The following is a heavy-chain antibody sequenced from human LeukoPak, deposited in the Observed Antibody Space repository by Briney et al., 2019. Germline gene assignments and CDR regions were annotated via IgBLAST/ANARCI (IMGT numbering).Heavy chain of an antibody. V-gene: IGHV3-23*01. J-gene: IGHJ4*02. CDR1: GFTFGSYA. D-gene: IGHD1-26*01. Sequence: GGSLRLSCAASGFTFGSYAMTWARQAPGKGLEWVSSLGDSGTSTYYAVSVRGRFTISRDNSKDTLYLQMNSLRVEDTAVYYCVKGNSGSHPAHRRFEYWGLGTLVTVSS. CDR3: VKGNSGSHPAHRRFEY. CDR2: LGDSGTST.